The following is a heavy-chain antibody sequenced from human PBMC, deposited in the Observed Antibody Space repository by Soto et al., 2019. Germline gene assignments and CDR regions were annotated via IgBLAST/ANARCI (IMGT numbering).Heavy chain of an antibody. Sequence: EVQLVESGGGLVQPGGSLTLSCAASGFTFRSSWMTWVRLAPGKGLDWVANIKPDGSEKYYVDSVKGRFTISRDNARNSLYLQMNSLRAEDPAVYYCARSNRGAFDIWGQGTMVTVSS. CDR1: GFTFRSSW. J-gene: IGHJ3*02. CDR2: IKPDGSEK. D-gene: IGHD4-4*01. CDR3: ARSNRGAFDI. V-gene: IGHV3-7*01.